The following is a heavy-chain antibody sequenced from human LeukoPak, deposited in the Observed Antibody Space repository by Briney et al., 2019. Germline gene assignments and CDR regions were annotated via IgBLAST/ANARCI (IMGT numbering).Heavy chain of an antibody. Sequence: GGSLRLSCAASGLTFSSHWMHWVRQAPGKGLVWVSRITNDGSSTAYADSVKGRFTISRDNAKNMLYLQVNSLRAEDTAVYYCSTPQGGNPAYWGQGTLVTVSS. CDR1: GLTFSSHW. D-gene: IGHD1-14*01. J-gene: IGHJ4*02. CDR3: STPQGGNPAY. CDR2: ITNDGSST. V-gene: IGHV3-74*01.